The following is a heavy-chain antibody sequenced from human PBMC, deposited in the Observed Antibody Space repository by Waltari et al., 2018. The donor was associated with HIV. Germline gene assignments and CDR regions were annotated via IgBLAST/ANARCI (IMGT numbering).Heavy chain of an antibody. CDR3: ARGSIHYYDSSGYYLDY. CDR1: GYTFTSYY. Sequence: QVQLVQSGAEVKKPGASVKVSCKASGYTFTSYYVHWVRQAPGQGLEWMGIINPSGGSTSYAQKFQGRVTMTRDTSTSTVYVELSSLRSEDTAVYYCARGSIHYYDSSGYYLDYWGQGTLVTVSS. J-gene: IGHJ4*02. V-gene: IGHV1-46*01. CDR2: INPSGGST. D-gene: IGHD3-22*01.